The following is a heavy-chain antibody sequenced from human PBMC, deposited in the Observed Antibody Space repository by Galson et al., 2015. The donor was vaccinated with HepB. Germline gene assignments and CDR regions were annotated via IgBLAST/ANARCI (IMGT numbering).Heavy chain of an antibody. V-gene: IGHV3-33*01. J-gene: IGHJ5*02. CDR2: IWYDGSNK. Sequence: SLRLSCAASGFTFSSYGMHWVRQAPGKGLEWVAVIWYDGSNKYYADSVKGRFTISRDNSKNTLYLQMNSLRAEDTAVYYCARESSSWSYNWFDPWGQGTLVTVSS. CDR1: GFTFSSYG. CDR3: ARESSSWSYNWFDP. D-gene: IGHD6-13*01.